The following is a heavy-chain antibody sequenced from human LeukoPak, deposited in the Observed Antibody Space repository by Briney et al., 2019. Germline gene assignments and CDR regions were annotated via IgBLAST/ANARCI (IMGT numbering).Heavy chain of an antibody. D-gene: IGHD5-24*01. V-gene: IGHV4-59*01. CDR3: ARTGGYNSPFSF. J-gene: IGHJ4*02. CDR1: GGSISSYY. Sequence: SEALSLTCTVSGGSISSYYWNWVRQPPGKGPEWIGYVSYSGSTNYNPSLKSRVTISVDTSKNQFSLKLNSVTAADTAVYYCARTGGYNSPFSFWGQGALVTVSS. CDR2: VSYSGST.